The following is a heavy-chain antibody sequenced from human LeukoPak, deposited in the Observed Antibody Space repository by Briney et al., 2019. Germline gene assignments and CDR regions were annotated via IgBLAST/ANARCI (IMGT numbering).Heavy chain of an antibody. J-gene: IGHJ4*02. CDR2: INSGGIST. D-gene: IGHD3-22*01. V-gene: IGHV3-74*01. CDR3: ARDGNYYDSNSPADY. CDR1: RFTFSRYW. Sequence: PGGSLRLSCAASRFTFSRYWMHWVRQAPGKGLVWVSRINSGGISTSYADSVKGRFTISRDNAKNTLYLQMNSLRAEDTAVYYSARDGNYYDSNSPADYWGQGTLVTVSS.